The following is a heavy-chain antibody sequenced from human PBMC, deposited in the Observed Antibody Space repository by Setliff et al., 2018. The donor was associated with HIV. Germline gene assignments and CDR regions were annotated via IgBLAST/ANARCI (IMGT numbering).Heavy chain of an antibody. V-gene: IGHV1-24*01. D-gene: IGHD1-26*01. CDR1: GHTLTELY. CDR3: ATHLWYSGSYLRDY. J-gene: IGHJ4*02. CDR2: FDHEKSEK. Sequence: ASVKVPCKDSGHTLTELYMHWVRQAPGKGLEWMGGFDHEKSEKIYAQKLQGRVTMTEDTSTDTAYMELRSLRSEDTAVYYCATHLWYSGSYLRDYWGQGTLVTVSS.